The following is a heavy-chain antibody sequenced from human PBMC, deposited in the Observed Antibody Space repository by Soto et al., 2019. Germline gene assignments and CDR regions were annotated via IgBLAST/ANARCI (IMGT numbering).Heavy chain of an antibody. D-gene: IGHD3-10*01. J-gene: IGHJ5*02. CDR2: INHSGNT. CDR3: FDWLGTNWFDP. CDR1: GGSFSTYY. V-gene: IGHV4-34*01. Sequence: SETLSLTCAVYGGSFSTYYWNWIRQPPWKGLEWIGEINHSGNTQYNPSLKSRVTMSLDTSKNQFSLKLTSVTAADTAVYYCFDWLGTNWFDPWGQGTLVTVSS.